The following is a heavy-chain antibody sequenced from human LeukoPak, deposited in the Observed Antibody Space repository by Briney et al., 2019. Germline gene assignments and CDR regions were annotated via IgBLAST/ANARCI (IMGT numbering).Heavy chain of an antibody. J-gene: IGHJ4*02. D-gene: IGHD1-20*01. CDR1: VGTFSRYA. V-gene: IGHV1-69*01. Sequence: SVEVSFKSAVGTFSRYAISWVRQPPAHGVEWVRGIIPIFGTANYAQKFQGRVMISAVESTSTAYMELSSLRFEDTAVYDCAIRVNWNDVRGEDYFGFWGQGTLVTVSS. CDR3: AIRVNWNDVRGEDYFGF. CDR2: IIPIFGTA.